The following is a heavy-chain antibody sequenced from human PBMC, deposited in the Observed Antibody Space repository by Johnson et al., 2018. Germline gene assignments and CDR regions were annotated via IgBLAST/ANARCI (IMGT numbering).Heavy chain of an antibody. D-gene: IGHD4-17*01. Sequence: VQLVESGGGLVQPGRSLRLSCTASGFTFGDYAMTWFRQAPGKGLEWVGFIRSKAYGGTTEYAASVKGRFTIPRDDSKSIAYLQMNSLKTEDTAVYYCTSGSYGHAFAFWGKGTMVTVSS. J-gene: IGHJ3*01. V-gene: IGHV3-49*03. CDR1: GFTFGDYA. CDR3: TSGSYGHAFAF. CDR2: IRSKAYGGTT.